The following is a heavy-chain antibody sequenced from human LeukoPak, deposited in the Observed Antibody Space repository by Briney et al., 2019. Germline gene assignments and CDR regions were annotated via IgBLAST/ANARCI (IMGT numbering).Heavy chain of an antibody. Sequence: GGSLRLSCAASGFTFSDHYMDWVRQAPGKGLEWVGRIRDKANSYTTEYAASVKGRFSISRDDSKNSLYLQMNSLKTEDTAVYYCARDLGRMAAATSFDYWGQGTLVTASS. J-gene: IGHJ4*02. D-gene: IGHD6-13*01. V-gene: IGHV3-72*01. CDR3: ARDLGRMAAATSFDY. CDR2: IRDKANSYTT. CDR1: GFTFSDHY.